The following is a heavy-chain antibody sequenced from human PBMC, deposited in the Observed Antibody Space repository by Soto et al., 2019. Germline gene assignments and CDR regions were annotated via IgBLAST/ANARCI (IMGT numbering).Heavy chain of an antibody. CDR1: GGTFSSYN. J-gene: IGHJ4*02. Sequence: QVQLVQSGAEVKKPGSSVKVSCKASGGTFSSYNINWVRQAPGRGLEWMGRIIPILGIANYAQKFQGRVTITADKSPGTAYMELSSLRSEATAVYYCAKAPSGSDYIFEDYWGQGTLVTVSS. CDR2: IIPILGIA. CDR3: AKAPSGSDYIFEDY. D-gene: IGHD5-12*01. V-gene: IGHV1-69*02.